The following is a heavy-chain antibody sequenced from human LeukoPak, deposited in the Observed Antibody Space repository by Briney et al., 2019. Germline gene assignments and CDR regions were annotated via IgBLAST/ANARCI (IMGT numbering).Heavy chain of an antibody. CDR2: IIPIFGTA. V-gene: IGHV1-69*05. CDR3: ARASTLTYYDFWSGFPPPPRFDP. D-gene: IGHD3-3*01. CDR1: GGTFSSYA. Sequence: GASVKVSCKASGGTFSSYAISWVRQAPGQGLEWMGGIIPIFGTANYAQKFQGRVTITTDESTSTAYMELSSLRSEDTAVYYCARASTLTYYDFWSGFPPPPRFDPWGQGTLVTVSS. J-gene: IGHJ5*02.